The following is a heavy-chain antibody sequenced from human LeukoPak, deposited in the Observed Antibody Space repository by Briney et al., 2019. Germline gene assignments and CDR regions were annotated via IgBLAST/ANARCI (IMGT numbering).Heavy chain of an antibody. V-gene: IGHV4-34*01. CDR3: ARRSMYYDFWSGYYYFDY. D-gene: IGHD3-3*01. Sequence: PSETLSLTCAVYGGSFSGYYWSWIRQPPGKGLEWIGEINHSGSTNYNPSLKSRVTISVDTSKNQFSLKLSSVTAADTAVYYCARRSMYYDFWSGYYYFDYWGQGTLVTVSS. J-gene: IGHJ4*02. CDR2: INHSGST. CDR1: GGSFSGYY.